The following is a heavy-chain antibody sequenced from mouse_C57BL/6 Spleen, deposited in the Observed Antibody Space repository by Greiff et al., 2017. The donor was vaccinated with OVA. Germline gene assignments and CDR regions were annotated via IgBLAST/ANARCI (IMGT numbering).Heavy chain of an antibody. CDR3: ARSPPCTGIDY. D-gene: IGHD1-1*01. Sequence: EVKLLQSGGGLVKPGGSLKLSCAASGFTFSDYGMHWVRQAPEKGLEWVAYISRGGSTTNYADTVKGRFTLTRDKAKNTLCLQITSLRSEDTAIYYCARSPPCTGIDYWGQGTSLTVSS. V-gene: IGHV5-17*01. J-gene: IGHJ2*02. CDR2: ISRGGSTT. CDR1: GFTFSDYG.